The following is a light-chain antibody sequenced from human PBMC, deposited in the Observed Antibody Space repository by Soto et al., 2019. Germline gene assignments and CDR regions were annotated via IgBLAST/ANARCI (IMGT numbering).Light chain of an antibody. CDR2: AAS. Sequence: AIRMTQSPSSFSASTGDRVTITCRASQVISSYLAWYQQKPGKAPKLLIYAASTLQSGVPSRFSGSGSGTDFTLTISCLQSEDFATYYCQQYYSYPITFGQGTRLEI. V-gene: IGKV1-8*01. J-gene: IGKJ5*01. CDR3: QQYYSYPIT. CDR1: QVISSY.